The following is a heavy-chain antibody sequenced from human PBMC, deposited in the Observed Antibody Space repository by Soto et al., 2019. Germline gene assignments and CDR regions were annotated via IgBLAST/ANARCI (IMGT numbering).Heavy chain of an antibody. Sequence: GGSLRLSCAASGFTFSSYSMNWVRQAPGKGLEWVSYISSSSGTIFYADSVKGRLTISRDNAKNSLYLQMNSLRAEDTAVYYCARDLDCGGDCYSYWGQGTLVTVSS. D-gene: IGHD2-21*02. CDR3: ARDLDCGGDCYSY. CDR2: ISSSSGTI. V-gene: IGHV3-48*01. J-gene: IGHJ4*02. CDR1: GFTFSSYS.